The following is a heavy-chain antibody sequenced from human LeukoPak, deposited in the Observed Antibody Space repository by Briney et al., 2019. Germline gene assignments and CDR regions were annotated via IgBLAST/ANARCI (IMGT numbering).Heavy chain of an antibody. Sequence: PSETLSLTCTVSGGSISSSTYYWSWIRQPPGKGLEWIGEINHSGSTNYNPSLKSRVTISIDTSKNQFSLKLSSVTAADTAVYYCARDPTYCSGGSCYEDAFDIWGQGTMVTVSS. J-gene: IGHJ3*02. CDR3: ARDPTYCSGGSCYEDAFDI. CDR1: GGSISSSTYY. D-gene: IGHD2-15*01. V-gene: IGHV4-39*07. CDR2: INHSGST.